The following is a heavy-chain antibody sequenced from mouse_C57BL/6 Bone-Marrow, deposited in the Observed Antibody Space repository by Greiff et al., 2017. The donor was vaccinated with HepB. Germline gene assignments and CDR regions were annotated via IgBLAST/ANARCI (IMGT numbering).Heavy chain of an antibody. V-gene: IGHV5-12*01. J-gene: IGHJ1*03. CDR1: GFTFSDYY. CDR3: ARRPPYGNYWYFDV. D-gene: IGHD2-1*01. Sequence: EVQGVESGGGLVQPGGSLKLSCAASGFTFSDYYMYWVRQTPEKRLEWVAYISNGGGSTYYPDTVKGRFTISRDNAKNTLYLQMSRLKSEDTAMYYCARRPPYGNYWYFDVWGTGTTVTVSS. CDR2: ISNGGGST.